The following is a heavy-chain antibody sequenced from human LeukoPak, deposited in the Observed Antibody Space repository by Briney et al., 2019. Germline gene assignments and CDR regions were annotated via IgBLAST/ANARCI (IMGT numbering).Heavy chain of an antibody. CDR3: AGSIAAADIDAFDI. CDR1: GFTFSSYW. CDR2: IKQDGSEK. D-gene: IGHD6-13*01. J-gene: IGHJ3*02. V-gene: IGHV3-7*01. Sequence: GGSLRLSCAASGFTFSSYWMSWVRQAPGKGLEWMANIKQDGSEKYYVDSVKGRFTISRDNAKNSLYLQMNSLRAEDTAVYYCAGSIAAADIDAFDIWGQGTMVTVSS.